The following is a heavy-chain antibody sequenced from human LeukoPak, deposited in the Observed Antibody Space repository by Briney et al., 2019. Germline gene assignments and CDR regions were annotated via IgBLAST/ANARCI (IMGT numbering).Heavy chain of an antibody. Sequence: ASVKVSCRASGYTFTAYYIHWVRQAPGQGLEWMGWINPNSGDTTLLQRFQGRVTMTRDTSIITAYMELSSLTSDDTGVYYCARGPTLGLDIWGQGTMVTVSS. CDR3: ARGPTLGLDI. CDR2: INPNSGDT. V-gene: IGHV1-2*02. CDR1: GYTFTAYY. J-gene: IGHJ3*02.